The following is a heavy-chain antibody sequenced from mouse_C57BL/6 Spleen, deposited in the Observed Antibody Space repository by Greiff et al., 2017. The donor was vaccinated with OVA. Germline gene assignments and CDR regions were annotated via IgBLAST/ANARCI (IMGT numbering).Heavy chain of an antibody. CDR1: GFTFSNYW. CDR3: TGEGYYAWFAY. J-gene: IGHJ3*01. CDR2: IRLKSDNYAT. V-gene: IGHV6-3*01. D-gene: IGHD2-3*01. Sequence: EVKLVESGGGLVQPGGSMKLSCVASGFTFSNYWMNWVRQSPEKGLEWVAQIRLKSDNYATHYAESVKGRFTISRDDSKSSVYLQMNNLRAEDTGIYYCTGEGYYAWFAYWGQGTLVTVSA.